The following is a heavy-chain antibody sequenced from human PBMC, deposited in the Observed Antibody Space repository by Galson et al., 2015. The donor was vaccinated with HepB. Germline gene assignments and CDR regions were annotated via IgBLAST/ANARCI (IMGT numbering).Heavy chain of an antibody. V-gene: IGHV3-7*01. CDR2: IKQDGNEK. CDR3: ARERHSSSRSLYDFDY. Sequence: SLRLSCAASGFTFSSYWMSWVRQAPGKGLEWVANIKQDGNEKYYVDSVKGRFTISRDSAKNSLFLQMNSLRAEDTAVYYCARERHSSSRSLYDFDYWGKGTAVTVSS. CDR1: GFTFSSYW. J-gene: IGHJ4*03. D-gene: IGHD6-19*01.